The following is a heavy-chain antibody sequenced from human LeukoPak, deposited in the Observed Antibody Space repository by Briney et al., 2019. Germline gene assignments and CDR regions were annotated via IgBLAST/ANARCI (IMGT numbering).Heavy chain of an antibody. J-gene: IGHJ5*02. CDR3: ARADFIDAGPYVIAP. CDR2: INTKTGRT. CDR1: GYTFTYYY. Sequence: ASVRVSFKTSGYTFTYYYIHWVRQAPGQGLEWMGWINTKTGRTSFARTFQGRVTLTRDPSITTVYMDMAWLTSDDTAIYFCARADFIDAGPYVIAPWGQGTLVTVSS. D-gene: IGHD3-3*01. V-gene: IGHV1-2*02.